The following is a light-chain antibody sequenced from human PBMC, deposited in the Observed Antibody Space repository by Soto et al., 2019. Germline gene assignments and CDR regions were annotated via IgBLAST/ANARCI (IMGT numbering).Light chain of an antibody. CDR1: SSDVGGYNY. V-gene: IGLV2-14*01. CDR2: EVS. CDR3: SSYTV. J-gene: IGLJ2*01. Sequence: QSVLTQPASVSGSPGQSITISCTGTSSDVGGYNYVSWYQQHPGKAPKLMIYEVSNRPSGVSNRFSGSKSGNTASLTISGLQAEDEADYYCSSYTVFGGGTKGTVL.